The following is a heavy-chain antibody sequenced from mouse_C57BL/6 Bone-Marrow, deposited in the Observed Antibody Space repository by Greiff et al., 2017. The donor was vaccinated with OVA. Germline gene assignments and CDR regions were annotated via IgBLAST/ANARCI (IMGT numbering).Heavy chain of an antibody. CDR3: ARDDGSSWFAY. CDR2: INPGSGGT. Sequence: VQLQQSGAELVRPGTSVKVSCKASGYAFTNYLIEWVKQRPGQGLEWIGVINPGSGGTNYNEKFKGKATLTADKSSSTAYMQLSSLTSEDSAVYFCARDDGSSWFAYWGQGTLVTVSA. V-gene: IGHV1-54*01. J-gene: IGHJ3*01. D-gene: IGHD1-1*01. CDR1: GYAFTNYL.